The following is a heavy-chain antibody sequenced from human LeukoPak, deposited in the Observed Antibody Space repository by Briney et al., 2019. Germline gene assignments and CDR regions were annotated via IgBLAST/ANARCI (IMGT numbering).Heavy chain of an antibody. CDR2: IYPGDSDT. V-gene: IGHV5-51*01. Sequence: GESLKISCKGPGYSFTTYWIAWVRQMPGKGLEWMGIIYPGDSDTTYSPSFQGQVTISADKSISTAYLQWSSLKASDTAMYYCVRLQTAVTTSRWFDPWGQGTLVTVSS. D-gene: IGHD4-17*01. CDR1: GYSFTTYW. CDR3: VRLQTAVTTSRWFDP. J-gene: IGHJ5*02.